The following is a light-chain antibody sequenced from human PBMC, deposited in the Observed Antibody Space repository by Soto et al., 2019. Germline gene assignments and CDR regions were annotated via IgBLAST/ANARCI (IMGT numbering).Light chain of an antibody. J-gene: IGKJ5*01. CDR1: QGISNN. CDR3: QKYNSVPIT. CDR2: AAS. Sequence: DIQMTQSPSSLPASVGDRVNITCRASQGISNNLAWYQQKPGKVPKLLIYAASTLQSGVPSRFSGSGSGTDFTLTISSLQPEDVATYYCQKYNSVPITFGQGTRLEIK. V-gene: IGKV1-27*01.